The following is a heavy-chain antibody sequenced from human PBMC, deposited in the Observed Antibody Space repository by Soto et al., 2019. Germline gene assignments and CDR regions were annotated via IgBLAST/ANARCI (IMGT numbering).Heavy chain of an antibody. CDR2: ISSSSSTI. Sequence: EVQLVESGGGLVQPGGSLRLSCAASGFTFSSYSMNWVRQAPGKGLEWVSYISSSSSTIYYADSVKGRFTISRDNAKNSLYLQMNSVRAEDTAVYYCARSTGAFDIWGQGTMVTVSS. CDR1: GFTFSSYS. CDR3: ARSTGAFDI. V-gene: IGHV3-48*01. J-gene: IGHJ3*02.